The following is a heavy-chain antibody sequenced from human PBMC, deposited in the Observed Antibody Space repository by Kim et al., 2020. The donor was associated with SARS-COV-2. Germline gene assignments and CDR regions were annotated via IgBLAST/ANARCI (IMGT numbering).Heavy chain of an antibody. CDR2: K. V-gene: IGHV3-7*04. Sequence: KYYVDSVKGRFTISRDNAKNSLYLQMNSLRAEDTAVYYCARKGTYYDFSGWGQGTLVTVSS. J-gene: IGHJ4*02. CDR3: ARKGTYYDFSG. D-gene: IGHD3-3*01.